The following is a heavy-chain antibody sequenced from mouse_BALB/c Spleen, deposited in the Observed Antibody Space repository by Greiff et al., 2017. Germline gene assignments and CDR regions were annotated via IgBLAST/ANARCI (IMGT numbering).Heavy chain of an antibody. J-gene: IGHJ1*01. CDR3: ARRELGYWYFDV. D-gene: IGHD4-1*01. Sequence: EVMLVESGGGLVKLGGSLKLSCAASGFTFSSYYMSWVRQTPEKRLELVAAINSNGGSTYYPDTVKGRFTISRDNAKNTLYLQMSSLKSEDTALYYYARRELGYWYFDVWGAGTTVTVSS. CDR2: INSNGGST. CDR1: GFTFSSYY. V-gene: IGHV5-6-2*01.